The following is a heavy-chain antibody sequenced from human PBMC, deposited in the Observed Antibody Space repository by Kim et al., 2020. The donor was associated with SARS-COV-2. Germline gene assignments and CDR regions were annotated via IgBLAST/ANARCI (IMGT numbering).Heavy chain of an antibody. V-gene: IGHV4-61*08. CDR2: AYGSAST. J-gene: IGHJ3*01. CDR3: AGVRLPLICDAFDF. Sequence: SETLSLTCTVSGGSVSSYGLFWSWIAPRPGKGLEWIVYAYGSASTKSNPSLKSLVTISINASRNQFSLIQTSMTAAGPANYFCAGVRLPLICDAFDFGGRGTTLTLPS. CDR1: GGSVSSYGLF. D-gene: IGHD4-17*01.